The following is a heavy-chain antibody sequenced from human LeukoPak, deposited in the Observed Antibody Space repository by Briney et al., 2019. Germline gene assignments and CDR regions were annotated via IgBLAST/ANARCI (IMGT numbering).Heavy chain of an antibody. CDR1: GGSISSYY. D-gene: IGHD6-13*01. Sequence: SETLSLTCTVSGGSISSYYWSWIRQPPGKGLEWIGEIYHSGSTNYNPSLKSRVTISVDKSKNQFSLKLSSVTAADTAVYHCARAPAAGFDYWGQGTLVTVSS. CDR2: IYHSGST. J-gene: IGHJ4*02. CDR3: ARAPAAGFDY. V-gene: IGHV4-59*12.